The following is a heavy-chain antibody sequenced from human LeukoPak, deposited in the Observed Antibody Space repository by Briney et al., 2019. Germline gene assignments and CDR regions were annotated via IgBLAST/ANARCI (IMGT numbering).Heavy chain of an antibody. CDR3: ATAYYYDSARANAFDI. D-gene: IGHD3-22*01. CDR2: IYYSGST. V-gene: IGHV4-30-4*08. Sequence: SETLSLTCTVSGGSISSGYYYWSWIRQPPGKGLEWIGYIYYSGSTYYNPSLKSRVTISVDTSKNQFSLKLSSVTAADTAVYYCATAYYYDSARANAFDIWGQGTMVTVSS. J-gene: IGHJ3*02. CDR1: GGSISSGYYY.